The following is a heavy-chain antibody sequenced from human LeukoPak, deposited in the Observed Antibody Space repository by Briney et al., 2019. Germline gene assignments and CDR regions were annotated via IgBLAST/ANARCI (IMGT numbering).Heavy chain of an antibody. V-gene: IGHV3-64*01. CDR1: GFTFSDYA. J-gene: IGHJ4*02. CDR3: AKSGYNRFDY. CDR2: ISSNGGSI. D-gene: IGHD5-24*01. Sequence: GGSLRLSCAASGFTFSDYAMHWVRQAPGKELEYVSAISSNGGSIHYANSVKGRFTISRDNSKNTLYLQMNSLIAEDTAVYYCAKSGYNRFDYWGQGTRVTVSS.